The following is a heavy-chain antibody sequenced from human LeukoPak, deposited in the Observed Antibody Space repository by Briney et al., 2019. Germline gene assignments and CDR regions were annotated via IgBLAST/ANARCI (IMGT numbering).Heavy chain of an antibody. CDR1: GFTVSSNY. J-gene: IGHJ4*02. CDR3: ARGYCSSTSCPRDY. CDR2: ISSSSSYI. Sequence: GGSLRLSCAASGFTVSSNYMSWVRQAPGKGLEWVSSISSSSSYIYYADSVKGRFTISRDNAKNSLYLQMNSLRAEDTAVYYCARGYCSSTSCPRDYWGQGTLVTVSS. D-gene: IGHD2-2*01. V-gene: IGHV3-21*01.